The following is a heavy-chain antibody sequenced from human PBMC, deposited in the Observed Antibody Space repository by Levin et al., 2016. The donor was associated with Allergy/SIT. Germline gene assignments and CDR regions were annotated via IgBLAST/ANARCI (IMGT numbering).Heavy chain of an antibody. Sequence: SETLSLTCAVSGGSISSSNWWSWVRQPPGKGLEWIGEIHHSGSTNYSPSLKSRVTISVDTSKNQFSLKLNSVTAADTAVYYCARFGYYYGMDVWGQGTTVTVSS. CDR2: IHHSGST. J-gene: IGHJ6*02. CDR3: ARFGYYYGMDV. V-gene: IGHV4-4*02. CDR1: GGSISSSNW. D-gene: IGHD3-10*01.